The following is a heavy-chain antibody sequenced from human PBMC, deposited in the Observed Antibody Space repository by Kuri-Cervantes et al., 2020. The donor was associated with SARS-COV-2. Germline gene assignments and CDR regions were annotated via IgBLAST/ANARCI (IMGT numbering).Heavy chain of an antibody. Sequence: ESLKISCTGSGGSISSYHWSWIRQPPGRGLEWIGDIYYSGSTNHNPSLKSRVTISIDTSKNQFSLKLSSVTAADTAVYYCARGSDGSSWHNYYYYYMDVWGKGTTVTVSS. D-gene: IGHD6-13*01. CDR1: GGSISSYH. CDR2: IYYSGST. J-gene: IGHJ6*03. V-gene: IGHV4-59*12. CDR3: ARGSDGSSWHNYYYYYMDV.